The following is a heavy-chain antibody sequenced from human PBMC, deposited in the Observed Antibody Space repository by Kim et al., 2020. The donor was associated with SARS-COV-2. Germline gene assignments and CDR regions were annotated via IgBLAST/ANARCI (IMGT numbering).Heavy chain of an antibody. J-gene: IGHJ5*02. V-gene: IGHV4-39*01. CDR2: IYYDGTT. Sequence: SESLSLTCTVSGGSITGGRSYWGWVRQPPGGGLEWIGSIYYDGTTYYNPSLQGRVTISLATSRGQFSLNLNSVTAADTAIYYCARLFADVVVGVTWYIDP. D-gene: IGHD2-21*01. CDR1: GGSITGGRSY. CDR3: ARLFADVVVGVTWYIDP.